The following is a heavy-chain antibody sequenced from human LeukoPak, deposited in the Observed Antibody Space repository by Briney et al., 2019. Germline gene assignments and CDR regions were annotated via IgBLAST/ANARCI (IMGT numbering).Heavy chain of an antibody. D-gene: IGHD4-17*01. V-gene: IGHV4-38-2*02. CDR3: ARIRSLYGDYVSMLGDWYFDL. Sequence: SETLSLTCTVSGYSISSGYYWGWIRQPPGKGLEWIGSIYHSGSTYYNPSLKSRVTISVDTSKNQFSLKLSSVTAADTAVYYCARIRSLYGDYVSMLGDWYFDLWGRGTLATVSS. CDR1: GYSISSGYY. J-gene: IGHJ2*01. CDR2: IYHSGST.